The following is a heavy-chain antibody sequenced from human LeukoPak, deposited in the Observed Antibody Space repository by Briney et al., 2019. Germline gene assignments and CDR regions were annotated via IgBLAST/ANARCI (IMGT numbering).Heavy chain of an antibody. D-gene: IGHD3-22*01. CDR2: INHSGST. Sequence: PSETLSLNCAVYGGSFSGYYWSWIRQPPGKGLEWIGEINHSGSTNYNPSLKSRVTISVDTSKNQFSLKLSSVTAADTAVYYCARGYYYDSSGHFDYWGQGTLVTVSS. CDR1: GGSFSGYY. CDR3: ARGYYYDSSGHFDY. V-gene: IGHV4-34*01. J-gene: IGHJ4*02.